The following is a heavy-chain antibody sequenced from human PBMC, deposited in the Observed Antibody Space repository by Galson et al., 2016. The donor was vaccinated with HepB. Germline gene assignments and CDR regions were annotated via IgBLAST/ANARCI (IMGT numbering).Heavy chain of an antibody. V-gene: IGHV4-39*01. Sequence: SETLSLTCTVSGGAISTSGFYWGWIRQPPGKGLEWFGRIYYSGSTYHNPSLNSRVTISVVTSKNQFSLKLSSVSAADTAVYYCAREYGPRYYFDYWGQGTQVTVSS. CDR1: GGAISTSGFY. J-gene: IGHJ4*02. D-gene: IGHD2-2*01. CDR3: AREYGPRYYFDY. CDR2: IYYSGST.